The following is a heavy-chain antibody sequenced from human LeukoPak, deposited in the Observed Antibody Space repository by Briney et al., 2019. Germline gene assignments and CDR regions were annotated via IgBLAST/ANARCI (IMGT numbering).Heavy chain of an antibody. D-gene: IGHD4-23*01. J-gene: IGHJ3*02. CDR3: ARDRQDYGGNSGDAFYI. Sequence: SETLSLTCTVSGGSISSGDYYWSWLRQPPGKGREWIGYIYYSGSTYYNPSLKSRVTISVDTSKNQVSLKLSSVTAADTAVYYCARDRQDYGGNSGDAFYIWGQGTMVTVSS. CDR2: IYYSGST. CDR1: GGSISSGDYY. V-gene: IGHV4-30-4*01.